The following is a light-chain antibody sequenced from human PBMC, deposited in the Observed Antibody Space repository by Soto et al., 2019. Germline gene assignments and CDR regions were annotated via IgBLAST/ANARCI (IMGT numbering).Light chain of an antibody. Sequence: QSGLTQPPSACRYPGQSVTISCTGTKNDIGVYDFVSWYQHHPGKAPRLIIYEVVQRPSGVPDRFSGSKYGNTASLTVSGLQAADEADYFCKSYAGSNTYVFGSGTKVTVL. J-gene: IGLJ1*01. CDR3: KSYAGSNTYV. CDR1: KNDIGVYDF. V-gene: IGLV2-8*01. CDR2: EVV.